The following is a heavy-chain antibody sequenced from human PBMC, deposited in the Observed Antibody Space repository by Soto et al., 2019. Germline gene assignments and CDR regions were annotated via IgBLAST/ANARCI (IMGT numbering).Heavy chain of an antibody. CDR1: GFTFSNFW. Sequence: GGSLRLSCAASGFTFSNFWVHWVRQAPGKGLVWVSRASPDGSSTSYADSVKGRFTISRDNAKNMLYMEMNSLRAEDTAVYYFASHGSGDYFWFDPSDQTTLLTVSS. V-gene: IGHV3-74*01. J-gene: IGHJ5*02. CDR3: ASHGSGDYFWFDP. CDR2: ASPDGSST. D-gene: IGHD4-17*01.